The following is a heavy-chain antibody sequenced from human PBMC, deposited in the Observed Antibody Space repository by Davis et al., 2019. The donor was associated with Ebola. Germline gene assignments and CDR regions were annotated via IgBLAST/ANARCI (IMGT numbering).Heavy chain of an antibody. CDR2: ISSSSSYT. CDR3: ARFLHSSSHNWFDP. V-gene: IGHV3-11*06. CDR1: GFTFSDYY. Sequence: GESLKISCAASGFTFSDYYMSWIRQAPGKGLEWVSYISSSSSYTNYADSVKGRFTISRDNAKNSLYLQMNSLRAEDTAVYYCARFLHSSSHNWFDPWGQGTLVTVSS. J-gene: IGHJ5*02. D-gene: IGHD6-13*01.